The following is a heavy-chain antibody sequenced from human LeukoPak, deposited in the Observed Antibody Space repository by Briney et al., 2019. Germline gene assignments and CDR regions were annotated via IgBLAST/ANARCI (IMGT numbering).Heavy chain of an antibody. V-gene: IGHV1-46*01. Sequence: GASVKVSCKASGYTFTGYYIHWVRQAPGQGLEWMGIINPSGGSTNYAQKFQGRVTMTRDTSTSTVYMELSSLRSEDTAVYYCARGLDGENWFDPWGQGTLVTVSS. D-gene: IGHD3-10*01. CDR2: INPSGGST. CDR3: ARGLDGENWFDP. CDR1: GYTFTGYY. J-gene: IGHJ5*02.